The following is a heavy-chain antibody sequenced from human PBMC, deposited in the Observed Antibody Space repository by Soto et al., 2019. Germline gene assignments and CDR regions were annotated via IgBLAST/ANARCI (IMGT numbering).Heavy chain of an antibody. CDR3: ARLAYSGYFQT. D-gene: IGHD2-21*01. CDR2: IYYSGAA. Sequence: QLQLQESGPGLVKPSDTLSLICDVSGDSISSSTYYWGWIRQPPGKGLEWLASIYYSGAAYYNPSLRSRVSISVDTSNNRFSLALTSLTAADTAVYFCARLAYSGYFQTWGQGSLVTVSS. V-gene: IGHV4-39*02. CDR1: GDSISSSTYY. J-gene: IGHJ1*01.